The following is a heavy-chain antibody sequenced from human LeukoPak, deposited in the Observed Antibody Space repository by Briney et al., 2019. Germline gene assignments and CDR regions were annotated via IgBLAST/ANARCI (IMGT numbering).Heavy chain of an antibody. Sequence: PSETLSLTCTVSGGSISSYYWSWIRQPAGKGLEWIGRIYTSGSTNYNPSLKSRDTMSVDTSKNQFSLKLSSVTAADTAVYYCARGDYDFWSGYYTPFDYWGQGTLVTVSS. CDR3: ARGDYDFWSGYYTPFDY. CDR1: GGSISSYY. J-gene: IGHJ4*02. V-gene: IGHV4-4*07. D-gene: IGHD3-3*01. CDR2: IYTSGST.